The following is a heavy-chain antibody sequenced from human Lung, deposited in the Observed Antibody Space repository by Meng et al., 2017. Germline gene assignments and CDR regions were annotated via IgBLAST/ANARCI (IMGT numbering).Heavy chain of an antibody. Sequence: QWQLQEGGAVLLKPSEHLSLPCVVFGGSFSDYYWGWIRQPPGKGLEWIGEINHSGSTNYNPSLESRATISVDTSQNNLSLKLSSVTAADSAVYYCARGPTTMAHDFDYWGQGTLVTVSS. J-gene: IGHJ4*02. V-gene: IGHV4-34*01. D-gene: IGHD4-11*01. CDR3: ARGPTTMAHDFDY. CDR2: INHSGST. CDR1: GGSFSDYY.